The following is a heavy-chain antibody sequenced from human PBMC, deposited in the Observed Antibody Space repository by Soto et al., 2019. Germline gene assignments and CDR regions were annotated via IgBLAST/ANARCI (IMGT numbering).Heavy chain of an antibody. CDR2: ISSSSSYI. Sequence: GGSLRLSCAASGFTFSSYSMNWVRQAPGKGLEWVSSISSSSSYIYYADSVKGRFTISRDNAKNSLYLQMNSLRAEDTAVYYCARDGATVTTRGSWENYYYYGMDVWGQGTTVTVSS. CDR3: ARDGATVTTRGSWENYYYYGMDV. J-gene: IGHJ6*01. D-gene: IGHD4-17*01. V-gene: IGHV3-21*01. CDR1: GFTFSSYS.